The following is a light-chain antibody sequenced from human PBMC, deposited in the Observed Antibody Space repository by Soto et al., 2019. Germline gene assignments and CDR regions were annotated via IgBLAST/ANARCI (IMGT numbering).Light chain of an antibody. J-gene: IGKJ1*01. CDR3: QQYNNLPPWT. Sequence: EIVMTQSPATLSVSPGERATLSCRASQSVGSNLAWYQQKPGQAPRLLMYGASTRATGIPARFSGSGAGAEFTLTISSLQSEDFAVYYCQQYNNLPPWTFGQGTKVEI. CDR1: QSVGSN. CDR2: GAS. V-gene: IGKV3-15*01.